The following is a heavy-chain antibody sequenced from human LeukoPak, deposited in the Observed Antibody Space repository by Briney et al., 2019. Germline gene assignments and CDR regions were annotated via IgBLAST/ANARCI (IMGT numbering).Heavy chain of an antibody. V-gene: IGHV3-23*01. J-gene: IGHJ2*01. Sequence: GGSLRLSCAASGFTFSSYAMSWVRQAPGKGLEWVSGISTVGNTYYADSVKGRFTISRDNSKNTLYLQMNGLRAEDTAVYYCAKDWTGSKPFDLWGRGTLVTVSS. D-gene: IGHD3/OR15-3a*01. CDR1: GFTFSSYA. CDR3: AKDWTGSKPFDL. CDR2: ISTVGNT.